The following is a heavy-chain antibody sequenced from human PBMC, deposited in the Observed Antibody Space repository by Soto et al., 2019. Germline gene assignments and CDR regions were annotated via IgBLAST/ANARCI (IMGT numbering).Heavy chain of an antibody. CDR3: ARDLGGWPDY. D-gene: IGHD2-15*01. CDR2: ISSYNGDT. CDR1: GYTFTRSG. J-gene: IGHJ4*02. V-gene: IGHV1-18*01. Sequence: SVKVSCKASGYTFTRSGISWVRQAPGQGPEWMGWISSYNGDTNYAQTFQGRVTITRDTSASTAYMELSSLRSEDTAVYYCARDLGGWPDYWGQGTLVTVSS.